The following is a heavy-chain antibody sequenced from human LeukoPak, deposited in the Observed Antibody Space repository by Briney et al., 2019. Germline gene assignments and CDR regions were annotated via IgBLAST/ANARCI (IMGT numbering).Heavy chain of an antibody. J-gene: IGHJ6*02. CDR2: IYPGDSDT. D-gene: IGHD2-2*01. CDR3: ARHPGGYCSSTSCLGGDYYYYGMDV. Sequence: GESLKISCKGSGSSFTSYWIGWVRPMPGKGLEWMGIIYPGDSDTRYSPSFQGQVTISADKSISTAYLQWSSLKASDTAMYYCARHPGGYCSSTSCLGGDYYYYGMDVWGQGTTVTVSS. V-gene: IGHV5-51*01. CDR1: GSSFTSYW.